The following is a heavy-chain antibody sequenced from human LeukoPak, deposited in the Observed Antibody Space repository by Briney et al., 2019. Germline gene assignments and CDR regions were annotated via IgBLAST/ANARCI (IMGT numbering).Heavy chain of an antibody. V-gene: IGHV4-39*01. CDR3: ASALWFGELELDP. Sequence: SETLSLTCAVSGGSISSSSYYWGWIRQPPGKGLEWIGSIYYSGSTYYNPSLKSRVTISVDMSKNQFSMKLSSVTAADTAVYYCASALWFGELELDPWGQGTLVTVSS. CDR2: IYYSGST. D-gene: IGHD3-10*01. J-gene: IGHJ5*02. CDR1: GGSISSSSYY.